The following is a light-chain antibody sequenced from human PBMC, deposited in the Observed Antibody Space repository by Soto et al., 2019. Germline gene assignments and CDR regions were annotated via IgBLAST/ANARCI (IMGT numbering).Light chain of an antibody. CDR2: DVT. CDR1: SSDVGGYNY. CDR3: CSYAGSYTSYV. Sequence: QSALTQPRSVSGSPGQSVTISCTGTSSDVGGYNYVSWYQQHPGQAPKVMIYDVTKRPSGVPDRFSGSRSGNTAPLTISGLQAEDEADYYCCSYAGSYTSYVFGTGTKLTVL. V-gene: IGLV2-11*01. J-gene: IGLJ1*01.